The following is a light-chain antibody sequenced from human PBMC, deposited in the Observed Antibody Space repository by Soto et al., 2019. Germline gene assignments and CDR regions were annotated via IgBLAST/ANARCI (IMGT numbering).Light chain of an antibody. V-gene: IGLV2-14*01. CDR2: EVS. CDR1: SSDVGGYNY. J-gene: IGLJ2*01. CDR3: SSYTGSRNLGV. Sequence: QSALTQPASVSVSPGQSITISCTGTSSDVGGYNYVFWYQQHPGKAPKLMIYEVSDRPSAVSNRFSGSKSGKTASLTISEGQAEHGAGEDCSSYTGSRNLGVCGGGTKVTVL.